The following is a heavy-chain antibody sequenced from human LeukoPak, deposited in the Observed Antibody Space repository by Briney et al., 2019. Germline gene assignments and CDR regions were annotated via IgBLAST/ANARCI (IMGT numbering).Heavy chain of an antibody. CDR2: INHSGST. J-gene: IGHJ5*02. D-gene: IGHD6-19*01. Sequence: YPSETLSLTCAVYGGSFSGYYWSWIRQPPGKGLEWIGEINHSGSTNYNPSLKSRVTISVDTSKNQFSLKLSSVTAADTAVYYCARTPIRYSSGQKAWFDPWGQGTLVTVSS. CDR1: GGSFSGYY. CDR3: ARTPIRYSSGQKAWFDP. V-gene: IGHV4-34*01.